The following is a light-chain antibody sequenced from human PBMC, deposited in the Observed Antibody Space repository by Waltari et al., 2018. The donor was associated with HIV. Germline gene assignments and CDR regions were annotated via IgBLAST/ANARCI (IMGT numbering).Light chain of an antibody. J-gene: IGKJ4*01. V-gene: IGKV4-1*01. CDR2: WAS. CDR1: QSVLYSSNNKNY. CDR3: QQYYSTPFA. Sequence: DIVMTQSPDSLVVSLGERATINCKSSQSVLYSSNNKNYLAWYKQKPGQPPKLLIYWASTRDSEVPDRFSGSGSGTDFTLTISVLQAEAVAVYYCQQYYSTPFAFGRGTKVEVK.